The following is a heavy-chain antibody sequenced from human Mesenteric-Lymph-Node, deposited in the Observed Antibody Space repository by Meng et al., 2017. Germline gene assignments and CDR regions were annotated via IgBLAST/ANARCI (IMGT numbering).Heavy chain of an antibody. CDR3: ARVGYCSGGSCYTYYYYGMDV. D-gene: IGHD2-15*01. Sequence: SVKVSCKASGGTFSSYAISWVRQAPGQGLEWMGGIIPIFGTANYAQKFQGRVTITRNTSISTAYMELSSLRSEDTAVYYCARVGYCSGGSCYTYYYYGMDVWGQGTTVTVSS. CDR2: IIPIFGTA. V-gene: IGHV1-69*05. J-gene: IGHJ6*02. CDR1: GGTFSSYA.